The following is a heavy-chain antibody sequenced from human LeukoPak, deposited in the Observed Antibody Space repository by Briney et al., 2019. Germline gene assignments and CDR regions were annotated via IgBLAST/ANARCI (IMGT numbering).Heavy chain of an antibody. Sequence: SSETLSLTCAVYGGSFSGYYWSWIRQPPGKGLEWIGEINHSGSTNYNPSLKSRVTISVDTSKNQFSLKLSSVTAADTAVYYCARHRRRGSGSYVAFDIWGQGTMATVSS. CDR2: INHSGST. CDR1: GGSFSGYY. J-gene: IGHJ3*02. CDR3: ARHRRRGSGSYVAFDI. D-gene: IGHD1-26*01. V-gene: IGHV4-34*01.